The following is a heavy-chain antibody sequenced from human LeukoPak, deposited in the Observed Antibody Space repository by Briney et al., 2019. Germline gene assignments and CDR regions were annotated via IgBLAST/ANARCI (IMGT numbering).Heavy chain of an antibody. CDR2: INPSSGNT. J-gene: IGHJ4*02. Sequence: EASVKVSCKASGYTFSSYYIYWVRQAPGQGLEWMGIINPSSGNTNYAQKFQGRVTMTRDTSTSTVYMELSGLRSEDTAVYYCAREGSGRTFDYWGQGTLVTVSS. CDR3: AREGSGRTFDY. V-gene: IGHV1-46*01. D-gene: IGHD3-10*01. CDR1: GYTFSSYY.